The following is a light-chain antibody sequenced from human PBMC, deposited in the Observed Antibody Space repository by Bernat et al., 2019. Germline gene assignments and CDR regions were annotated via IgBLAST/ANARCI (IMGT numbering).Light chain of an antibody. V-gene: IGKV4-1*01. J-gene: IGKJ1*01. CDR3: QQYYSTPWT. CDR2: WAS. Sequence: DIVMTQSPDSLAVSLGERATINCKSSQSVSYSSNNKNYLAWYQQKPGQPPKLLIYWASTRESGVPDRFSGSGSGTDFTLTISRLKAEDVAVYYCQQYYSTPWTFGQGTKVESK. CDR1: QSVSYSSNNKNY.